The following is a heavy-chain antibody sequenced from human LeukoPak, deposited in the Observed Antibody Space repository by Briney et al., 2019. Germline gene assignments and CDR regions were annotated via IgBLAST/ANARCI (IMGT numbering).Heavy chain of an antibody. V-gene: IGHV3-73*01. CDR1: GFTFSNAY. Sequence: GGSLRLSCAASGFTFSNAYMNWVRQASGKGLEWVGRIRSKADNYATAYAASVQGRCTISRDDSKNTAYLQLNSLKTEDTAVYYCTQSNYWGQGALVTVSS. CDR2: IRSKADNYAT. CDR3: TQSNY. J-gene: IGHJ4*02.